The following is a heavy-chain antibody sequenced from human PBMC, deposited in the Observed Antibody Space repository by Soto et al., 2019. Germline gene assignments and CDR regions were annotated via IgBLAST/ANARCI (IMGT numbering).Heavy chain of an antibody. D-gene: IGHD2-2*01. CDR2: VYRGGTT. Sequence: QLQLQESGSRLVKPSQTLSLTCTVSGDSITSGGFSWSWIRQPPGKGLEWLGYVYRGGTTHYLPSLTKLITISLDRCKNQFSLQLTSVTAADTAIYFCARGDYQYSFDYWGQGILVTVSS. CDR3: ARGDYQYSFDY. CDR1: GDSITSGGFS. J-gene: IGHJ4*02. V-gene: IGHV4-30-2*01.